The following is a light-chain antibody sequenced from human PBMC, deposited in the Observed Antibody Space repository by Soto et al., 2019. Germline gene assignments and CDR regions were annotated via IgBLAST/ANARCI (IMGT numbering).Light chain of an antibody. V-gene: IGKV3-15*01. J-gene: IGKJ1*01. CDR3: QQYNNRPRT. Sequence: EIVMTQSPATLSVSPGEGATLSCRASQSVSTSLAWFQQKPGQAPRLLIYGAFARATGIPARFSGSGSGTEFTLTISSLQSEDFAVYSCQQYNNRPRTFGQGTKVEIK. CDR1: QSVSTS. CDR2: GAF.